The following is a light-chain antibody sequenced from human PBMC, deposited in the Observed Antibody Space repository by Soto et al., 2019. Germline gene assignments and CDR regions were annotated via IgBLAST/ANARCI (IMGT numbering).Light chain of an antibody. V-gene: IGKV1-5*01. CDR1: QSIISRW. CDR2: DVS. CDR3: QQYDSYPLT. J-gene: IGKJ4*01. Sequence: DIQMTQSPSTLSASVGDRVTITCRASQSIISRWLAWYQQKPGKAPNLLIHDVSNLESGVPSRFSGSGAGTEFNLSISSLQPDDSATYYGQQYDSYPLTFGGGTKVEIK.